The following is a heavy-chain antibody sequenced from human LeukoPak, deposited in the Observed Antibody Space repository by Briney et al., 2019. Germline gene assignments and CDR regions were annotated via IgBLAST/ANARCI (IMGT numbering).Heavy chain of an antibody. CDR2: IYYSGST. CDR3: AGYCTNGVCLY. CDR1: GGSISSYY. J-gene: IGHJ4*02. Sequence: SETLSLTCTVSGGSISSYYWSWIRQPPGKGLEWIGYIYYSGSTNYNPSLKSRVTISVDTSKNQFSLKLSSVTAADTAVHYCAGYCTNGVCLYWGQGTLVTVSS. V-gene: IGHV4-59*01. D-gene: IGHD2-8*01.